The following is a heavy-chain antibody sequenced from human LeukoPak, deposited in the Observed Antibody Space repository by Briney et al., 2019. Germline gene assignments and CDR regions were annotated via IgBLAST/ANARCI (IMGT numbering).Heavy chain of an antibody. J-gene: IGHJ4*02. V-gene: IGHV5-51*01. CDR1: GYSLTSYW. Sequence: GESLKISCKGSGYSLTSYWIGWVRQMPGKGLEWMGIIYPGDSDTRYSPSFQGQVTISADKSISTAYLQWSSLKASDTAMYYCARHSVPGYSSGWYVVFDYWGQGTLVTVSS. CDR2: IYPGDSDT. D-gene: IGHD6-19*01. CDR3: ARHSVPGYSSGWYVVFDY.